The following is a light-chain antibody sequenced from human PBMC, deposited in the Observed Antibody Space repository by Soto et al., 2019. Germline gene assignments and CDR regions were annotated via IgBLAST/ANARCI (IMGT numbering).Light chain of an antibody. Sequence: DIQMTQSPSSLSASIGDRVTITCQASQDISTYLNWFQQKPGKAPKLLIYDASNLETGVPSRFSGSGSGTDFTFTISSLQSEDIATYYCQQYDTLPITFGQGTRLEI. V-gene: IGKV1-33*01. CDR2: DAS. J-gene: IGKJ5*01. CDR3: QQYDTLPIT. CDR1: QDISTY.